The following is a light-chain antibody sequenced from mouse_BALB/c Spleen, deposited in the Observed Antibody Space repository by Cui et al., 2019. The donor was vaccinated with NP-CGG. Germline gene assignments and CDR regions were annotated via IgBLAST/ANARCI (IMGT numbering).Light chain of an antibody. CDR3: ALWYSNHWV. CDR2: GTN. Sequence: QAVVTQESALTTSPGETVKLTCRSSTGAVTTNNYANWVQEKPDHLFTGLIGGTNNRAPGVPARFSGSLIGDKAALTITGAQTEDEAIYFCALWYSNHWVFGGGTKVTVL. CDR1: TGAVTTNNY. V-gene: IGLV1*01. J-gene: IGLJ1*01.